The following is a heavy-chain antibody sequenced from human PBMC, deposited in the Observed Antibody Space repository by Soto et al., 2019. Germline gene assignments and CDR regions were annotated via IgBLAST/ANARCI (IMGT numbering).Heavy chain of an antibody. J-gene: IGHJ4*02. V-gene: IGHV3-74*01. CDR1: GFTFSSYW. CDR3: ARAYSSSWYFNY. Sequence: LRLSCAASGFTFSSYWMHWVRQAPGKGLVWVSRINSDGSSTSYADSVKGRFTISRDNAKNTLYLQMNSLRAEDTAVYYCARAYSSSWYFNYWGQGTLVTVSS. D-gene: IGHD6-13*01. CDR2: INSDGSST.